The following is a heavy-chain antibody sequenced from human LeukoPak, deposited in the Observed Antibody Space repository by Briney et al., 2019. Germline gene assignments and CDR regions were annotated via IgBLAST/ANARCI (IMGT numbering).Heavy chain of an antibody. CDR3: AKDIFGSSKNFDY. J-gene: IGHJ4*02. V-gene: IGHV3-23*01. CDR2: IGGSGVST. Sequence: GETLRLSCVASGFSFSSYDMTWVRQAPGKGLEWVSAIGGSGVSTYYAESVKGRFTISRDNSKNTLYLQMNSLRAEDAAVYYCAKDIFGSSKNFDYWGQGTLVTVSS. CDR1: GFSFSSYD. D-gene: IGHD6-13*01.